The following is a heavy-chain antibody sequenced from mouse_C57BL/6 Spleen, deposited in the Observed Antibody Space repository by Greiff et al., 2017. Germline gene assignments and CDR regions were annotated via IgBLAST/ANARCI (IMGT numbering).Heavy chain of an antibody. CDR3: ASPYDYDWYFDV. V-gene: IGHV2-2*01. CDR1: GFSLTSYG. CDR2: IWSGGST. D-gene: IGHD2-4*01. J-gene: IGHJ1*03. Sequence: VQLQQSGPGLVQPSQSLSITCSVSGFSLTSYGVHWVRQSPGKGLEWLGVIWSGGSTDYNAAFISRLSISKDNSKSQVFFKMNILQADDTAINYCASPYDYDWYFDVWGTGTTGTVSS.